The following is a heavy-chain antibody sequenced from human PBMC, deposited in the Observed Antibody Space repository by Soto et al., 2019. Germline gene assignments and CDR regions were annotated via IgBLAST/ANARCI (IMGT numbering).Heavy chain of an antibody. CDR1: GFTFSDYY. CDR3: ATSRMSRYCSGGSCYNY. V-gene: IGHV3-11*06. J-gene: IGHJ4*02. CDR2: ISSSSSYT. D-gene: IGHD2-15*01. Sequence: QVQLVESGGGLVKPGGSLRLSCAASGFTFSDYYMSWIRQAPGKGLEWVSYISSSSSYTNYADSVKGRFTISRDNAKNSLYLQMNSLRAEDTAVYYCATSRMSRYCSGGSCYNYWGQGTLVTVSS.